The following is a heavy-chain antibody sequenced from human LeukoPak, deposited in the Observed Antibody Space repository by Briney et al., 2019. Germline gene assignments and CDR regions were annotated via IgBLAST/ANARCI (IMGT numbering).Heavy chain of an antibody. V-gene: IGHV3-30*18. Sequence: GGSLRLSCAASGFTFSSYGMHWVRQAPGKGLEWVAVISYDGSNKYYADSVKGRFTISRDNSKNTLYLQMNSLRAEDTAVYYCANGSGYLHLWGQGTLVTVSS. J-gene: IGHJ5*02. CDR3: ANGSGYLHL. CDR2: ISYDGSNK. CDR1: GFTFSSYG. D-gene: IGHD3-22*01.